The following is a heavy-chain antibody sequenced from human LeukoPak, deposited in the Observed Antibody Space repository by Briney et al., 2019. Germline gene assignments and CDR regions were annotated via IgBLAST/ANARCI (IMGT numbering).Heavy chain of an antibody. CDR3: AKDIGLGRTTVTNYGMDV. Sequence: GGSLRLSCAASGFTFSSYAMSWVRQAPGKGLEWVSAISGSGAATYYGDSVKGRFTISRDNSKNTLYLQTSSLRAEDTAVYYCAKDIGLGRTTVTNYGMDVWGQGTTVTVSS. J-gene: IGHJ6*02. CDR1: GFTFSSYA. D-gene: IGHD4-17*01. CDR2: ISGSGAAT. V-gene: IGHV3-23*01.